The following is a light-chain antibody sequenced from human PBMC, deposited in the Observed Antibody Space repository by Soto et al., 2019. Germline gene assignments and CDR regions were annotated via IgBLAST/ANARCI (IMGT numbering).Light chain of an antibody. CDR3: QSYDSSLSGSGV. V-gene: IGLV2-11*01. J-gene: IGLJ3*02. Sequence: QSALTQPRSVSGSPGQSVTISCTGTSSDVGGYNYVSWYQQHPGKAPKLMIYDVTKRPSGVPDRFFGSKSGTSASLTIIGLQAEDEADYYCQSYDSSLSGSGVFGGGTKLTVL. CDR2: DVT. CDR1: SSDVGGYNY.